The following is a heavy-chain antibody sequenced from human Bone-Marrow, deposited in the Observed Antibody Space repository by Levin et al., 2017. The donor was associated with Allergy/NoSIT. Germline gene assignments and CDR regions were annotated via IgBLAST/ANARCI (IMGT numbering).Heavy chain of an antibody. CDR1: GGSIIGGGYY. D-gene: IGHD6-13*01. V-gene: IGHV4-31*03. CDR2: IYYSGAT. J-gene: IGHJ5*01. Sequence: SETLSLTCTVSGGSIIGGGYYWGWIRQHPVRGLEWIGHIYYSGATYYNPSLNSRLSISVDTSKSQFSLNLNSVTAADTALYYCARVRAAAGKGWFDSWGQGMLVTVSS. CDR3: ARVRAAAGKGWFDS.